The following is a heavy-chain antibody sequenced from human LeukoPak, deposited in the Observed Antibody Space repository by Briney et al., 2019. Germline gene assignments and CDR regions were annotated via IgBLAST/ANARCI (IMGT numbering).Heavy chain of an antibody. D-gene: IGHD3-3*01. Sequence: ASVKVSCKASGYTFTSYSISWVRQAPGQGLEWMGWSSTYNDNTNDAQKLQGRVTMTKDTSTSTAYMELRSLRSDDTAVYYCARLVRPRFLEYYIMDVWGQGTTVTVSS. CDR3: ARLVRPRFLEYYIMDV. J-gene: IGHJ6*02. CDR2: SSTYNDNT. V-gene: IGHV1-18*01. CDR1: GYTFTSYS.